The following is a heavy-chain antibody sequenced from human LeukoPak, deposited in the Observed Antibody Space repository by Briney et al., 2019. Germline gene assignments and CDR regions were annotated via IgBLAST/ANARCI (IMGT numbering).Heavy chain of an antibody. D-gene: IGHD3-22*01. CDR3: ACSSNYYDSSGYYLDY. J-gene: IGHJ4*02. CDR1: GGSISSYC. CDR2: IYTSGST. V-gene: IGHV4-4*07. Sequence: SETLSLTCTVSGGSISSYCWSWIRQPAGKGLEWIGRIYTSGSTNYNPSLKSRVTMSVDTSKNQFSLKLSSVTAADTAVYYCACSSNYYDSSGYYLDYWGQETLVTVSS.